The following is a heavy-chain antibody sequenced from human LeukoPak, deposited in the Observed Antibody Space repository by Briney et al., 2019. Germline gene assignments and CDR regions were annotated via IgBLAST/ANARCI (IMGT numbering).Heavy chain of an antibody. CDR1: GGTFSSYA. Sequence: SVKVSCKASGGTFSSYAISWVRQAPGQGLEWMGGIVPIFGTANYAQKFQGRVTITADKSTSTAYMQLSSLRSEDTAVYDCARGLPNSSGWLSFGAFDIWGQGTMVTVSS. D-gene: IGHD6-19*01. V-gene: IGHV1-69*06. CDR3: ARGLPNSSGWLSFGAFDI. J-gene: IGHJ3*02. CDR2: IVPIFGTA.